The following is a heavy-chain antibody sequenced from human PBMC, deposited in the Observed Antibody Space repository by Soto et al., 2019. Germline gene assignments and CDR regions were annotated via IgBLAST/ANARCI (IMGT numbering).Heavy chain of an antibody. J-gene: IGHJ4*02. CDR3: AREFRDYVWGSYRYHFDY. Sequence: ASVKVSCKASGGTFSSYGISWVRQAPGQRLEWMGGIIPIFGTANYAQKFQGRVTITADESTSTAYMELSSLRSEDTAVYYCAREFRDYVWGSYRYHFDYWGQGTLVTVSS. CDR2: IIPIFGTA. CDR1: GGTFSSYG. D-gene: IGHD3-16*02. V-gene: IGHV1-69*13.